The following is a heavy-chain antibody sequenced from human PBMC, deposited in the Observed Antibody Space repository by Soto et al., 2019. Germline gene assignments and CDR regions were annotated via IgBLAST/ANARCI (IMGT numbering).Heavy chain of an antibody. Sequence: AAVKISCKASGYTFNAYYIHWVRQAPGQGLEWVGRINPNSGDTTYTQKFEGRVTMTRDTSISTAYLELSGLRSDDTAIYYCARDPRPLYNFHFWGQGTLVTVS. CDR2: INPNSGDT. CDR3: ARDPRPLYNFHF. D-gene: IGHD6-6*01. J-gene: IGHJ4*02. V-gene: IGHV1-2*02. CDR1: GYTFNAYY.